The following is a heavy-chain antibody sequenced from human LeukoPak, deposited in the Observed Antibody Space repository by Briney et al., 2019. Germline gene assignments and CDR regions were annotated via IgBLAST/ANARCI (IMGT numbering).Heavy chain of an antibody. D-gene: IGHD6-19*01. CDR3: AKDRSGWRGDFDY. V-gene: IGHV3-53*01. J-gene: IGHJ4*02. CDR2: IYSGGST. CDR1: GFTVSSSY. Sequence: GGSLRLSCAASGFTVSSSYMSWVRQAPGKGLEWVSLIYSGGSTYYADSVKGRFTISRDNSKNTLYLQMNSLRAEDTAVYYCAKDRSGWRGDFDYWGQGTLVTVSS.